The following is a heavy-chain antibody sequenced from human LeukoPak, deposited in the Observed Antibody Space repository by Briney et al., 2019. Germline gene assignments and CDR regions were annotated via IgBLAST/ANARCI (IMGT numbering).Heavy chain of an antibody. CDR1: GFTFSSYW. CDR2: IKQDGSEK. V-gene: IGHV3-7*01. CDR3: ARGLPKRYYYDSSGYYY. J-gene: IGHJ4*02. D-gene: IGHD3-22*01. Sequence: PGGSLRLSCAASGFTFSSYWMSWVRQAPGKGLEWVANIKQDGSEKYYVDSVKGRFTISRDNAKNSLYLQMNSLRAEDTAVYYCARGLPKRYYYDSSGYYYWGQGTLVTVSS.